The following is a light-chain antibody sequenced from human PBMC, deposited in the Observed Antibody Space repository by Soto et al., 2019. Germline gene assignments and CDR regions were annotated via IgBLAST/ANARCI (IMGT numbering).Light chain of an antibody. Sequence: QSALTQPASMSGSPGQSITISCTGTNSDIGNYNLFSWYQQHPGKAPKLMIYEDFKRPSGVSNRFSGSKSGITASLTISGPQAYGRADYFCRSIAGSLHFIFGGGTKLTLL. CDR3: RSIAGSLHFI. J-gene: IGLJ2*01. CDR1: NSDIGNYNL. CDR2: EDF. V-gene: IGLV2-23*01.